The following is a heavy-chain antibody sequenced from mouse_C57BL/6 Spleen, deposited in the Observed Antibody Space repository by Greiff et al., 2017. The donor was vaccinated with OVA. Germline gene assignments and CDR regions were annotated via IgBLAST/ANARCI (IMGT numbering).Heavy chain of an antibody. CDR3: ARNTRYGSSPGWFAY. Sequence: VKLMESGPGLVQPSQSLSITCTVSGFSLTSYGVHWVRQSPGKGLEWLGVIWSGGSTDYNAAFISRLSISKDNSKSQVFFKMNSLQADDTAIYYCARNTRYGSSPGWFAYWGQGTLVTVSA. V-gene: IGHV2-2*01. CDR1: GFSLTSYG. CDR2: IWSGGST. J-gene: IGHJ3*01. D-gene: IGHD1-1*01.